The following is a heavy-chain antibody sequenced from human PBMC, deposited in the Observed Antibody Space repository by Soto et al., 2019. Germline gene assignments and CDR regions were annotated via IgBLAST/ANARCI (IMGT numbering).Heavy chain of an antibody. D-gene: IGHD2-21*01. V-gene: IGHV4-59*12. CDR1: GDFINNFY. Sequence: SETLSLTCTVSGDFINNFYWSWIRQSPEKGLEWIGYISYTGATYYNPSLKSRVTILVDTSKNQFSLILSSVTAADTAVYYCARDNSPTGNPWFDPWGQGTLVTVSS. CDR2: ISYTGAT. CDR3: ARDNSPTGNPWFDP. J-gene: IGHJ5*02.